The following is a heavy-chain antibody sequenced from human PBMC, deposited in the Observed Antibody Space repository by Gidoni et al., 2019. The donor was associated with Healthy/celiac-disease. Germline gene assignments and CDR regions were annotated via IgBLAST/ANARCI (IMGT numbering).Heavy chain of an antibody. Sequence: QVQLQESGPGLVKPSETLSLTCTVSGGSISSSYWSWIRQPPGKGLEGIGYIYYSGSTNYNPSLKSRVTISVDTSKNQFSLKLSSVTAADTAVYYCARDRRGYSYADWGQGTLVTVSS. D-gene: IGHD5-18*01. CDR3: ARDRRGYSYAD. CDR2: IYYSGST. CDR1: GGSISSSY. J-gene: IGHJ4*02. V-gene: IGHV4-59*01.